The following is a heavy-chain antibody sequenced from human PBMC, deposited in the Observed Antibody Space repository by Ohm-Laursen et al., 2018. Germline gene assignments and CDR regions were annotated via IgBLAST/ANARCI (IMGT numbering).Heavy chain of an antibody. CDR3: ATGSDYGGNSDAFDI. J-gene: IGHJ3*02. CDR1: GGAFSSHA. V-gene: IGHV1-69*04. CDR2: IIPILGIA. Sequence: SVKVSCKASGGAFSSHAISWVRQAPGQGLEWMGRIIPILGIANYAQKFQGRVTMTEDTSTDTAYMELSSLRSEDTAVYYCATGSDYGGNSDAFDIWGQGTMVTVSS. D-gene: IGHD4-23*01.